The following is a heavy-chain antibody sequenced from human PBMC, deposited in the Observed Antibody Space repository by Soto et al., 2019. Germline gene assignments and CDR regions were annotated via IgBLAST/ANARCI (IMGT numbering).Heavy chain of an antibody. Sequence: GGSLRLSCAASGFTVSSNYMSWVRQAPGKGLEWVSVIYSGGSTYYADSVKGRFTISRDNSKNTLYLQMNSLRAEDTAVYYCARGWYHDFWSGPYFDYWGQGTLVTVSS. J-gene: IGHJ4*02. CDR1: GFTVSSNY. CDR2: IYSGGST. V-gene: IGHV3-66*01. D-gene: IGHD3-3*01. CDR3: ARGWYHDFWSGPYFDY.